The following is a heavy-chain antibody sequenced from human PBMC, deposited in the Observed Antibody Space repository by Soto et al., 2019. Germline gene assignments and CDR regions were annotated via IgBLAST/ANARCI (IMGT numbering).Heavy chain of an antibody. V-gene: IGHV1-18*01. CDR2: ISGYNGNT. J-gene: IGHJ6*02. Sequence: QVQVVQYGDEVKKPGASVKVSCTASSYTFTNFGFSWVRQAPGQGIEWMGWISGYNGNTKYAEKFQGRVTITTDTSTSTAHMELRSLRSDDTAVYYCAREGQAPYYYYGMDVWGQGTAVTVSS. CDR1: SYTFTNFG. CDR3: AREGQAPYYYYGMDV.